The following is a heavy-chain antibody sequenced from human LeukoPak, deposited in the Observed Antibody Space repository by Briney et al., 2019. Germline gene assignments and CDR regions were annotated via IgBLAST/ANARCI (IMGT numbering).Heavy chain of an antibody. J-gene: IGHJ4*02. CDR1: GFTFSSYG. V-gene: IGHV3-30*18. Sequence: PGGSLRLSCAASGFTFSSYGMHWVRQAPGKGLEWVAVISYDGSNKYYADSVKGRFTISRGNSKNTLYLQMNSLRAEDTAVYYCAKGDIVVGGYDYWGQGTLVTVSS. CDR2: ISYDGSNK. D-gene: IGHD2-15*01. CDR3: AKGDIVVGGYDY.